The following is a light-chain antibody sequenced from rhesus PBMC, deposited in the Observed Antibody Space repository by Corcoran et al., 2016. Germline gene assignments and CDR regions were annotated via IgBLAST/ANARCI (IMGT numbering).Light chain of an antibody. CDR1: QSISSW. Sequence: DIQMTQSPSSLSASVGDTVTITCRASQSISSWLDWYQQKPGKAPKLLIYTASNLQSGVPSRFSGSGSVTDFTLTINSLQPEDFATYYCLQYSSSPFTFGPGTKLDI. CDR2: TAS. J-gene: IGKJ3*01. CDR3: LQYSSSPFT. V-gene: IGKV1-22*01.